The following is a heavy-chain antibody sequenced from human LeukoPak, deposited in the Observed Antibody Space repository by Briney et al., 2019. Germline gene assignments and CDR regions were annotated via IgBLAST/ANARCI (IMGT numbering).Heavy chain of an antibody. J-gene: IGHJ4*02. V-gene: IGHV3-21*01. D-gene: IGHD3-22*01. Sequence: GGSLRLSCAASGFTFSSYSMNWVRQAPGKGLEWVSSISSSSSYIYYADSVKGRFTISRDDAKNSLFLQMNSLRAEDTAVYYCARVKYYDSSGYSKWGQGTLVTVSS. CDR2: ISSSSSYI. CDR1: GFTFSSYS. CDR3: ARVKYYDSSGYSK.